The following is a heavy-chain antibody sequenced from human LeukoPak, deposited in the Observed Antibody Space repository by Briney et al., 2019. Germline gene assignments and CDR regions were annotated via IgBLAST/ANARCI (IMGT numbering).Heavy chain of an antibody. CDR1: GGSISSSTSY. CDR3: AGYGAGTMRDY. Sequence: PSETLSLTCTVSGGSISSSTSYWGWIRQPPGNGLEWIGSIFYGGSTSYNPSLKGRVAISVDTSENQFSLNLISVTAADAAVYYCAGYGAGTMRDYWGQGTLVTVSS. D-gene: IGHD3-10*01. J-gene: IGHJ4*02. V-gene: IGHV4-39*01. CDR2: IFYGGST.